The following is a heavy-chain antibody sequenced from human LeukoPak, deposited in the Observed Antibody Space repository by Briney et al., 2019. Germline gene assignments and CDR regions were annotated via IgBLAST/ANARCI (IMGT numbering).Heavy chain of an antibody. CDR1: GYTFTSYA. D-gene: IGHD2-2*02. J-gene: IGHJ5*02. Sequence: GASVKVSCTASGYTFTSYAMHWVRQAPGQRLEWMGWINADNGNTKYSQKFQGGVTITRDTSASTAYMELSSLRSEDTAVYYCARDGNGIVVVPAAIGWFDPWGQGTLVTVSS. V-gene: IGHV1-3*01. CDR3: ARDGNGIVVVPAAIGWFDP. CDR2: INADNGNT.